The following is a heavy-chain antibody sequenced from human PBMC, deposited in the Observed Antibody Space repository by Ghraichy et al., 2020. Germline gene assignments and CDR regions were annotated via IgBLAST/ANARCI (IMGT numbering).Heavy chain of an antibody. Sequence: SHTLSLTCTVSGGSISSSSYYWGWIRQPPGKGLEWIGSIYYSGSTYYNPSLKSRVTISVDTSKNQFSLKLSFVTAADTAVYYCARLPPLFGVVIKGEYYYYGMDVWGQGSTVTASS. D-gene: IGHD3-3*01. CDR1: GGSISSSSYY. J-gene: IGHJ6*02. CDR3: ARLPPLFGVVIKGEYYYYGMDV. V-gene: IGHV4-39*01. CDR2: IYYSGST.